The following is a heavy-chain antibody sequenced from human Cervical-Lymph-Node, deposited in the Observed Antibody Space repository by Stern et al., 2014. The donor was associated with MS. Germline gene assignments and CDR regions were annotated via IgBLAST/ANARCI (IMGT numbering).Heavy chain of an antibody. CDR3: ARRAGGSDNYFDP. V-gene: IGHV4-31*03. Sequence: VQLEESGPGLVKPSQTLSLTCTVSGGSIISGDFYWSWIRQLQGKGWVWIGYIYYSGSTYYNPSLNSRVTISVDTANNQFSLKLSSVTAADTAVYYCARRAGGSDNYFDPWGQGTLVTVSS. CDR1: GGSIISGDFY. CDR2: IYYSGST. J-gene: IGHJ5*02. D-gene: IGHD4/OR15-4a*01.